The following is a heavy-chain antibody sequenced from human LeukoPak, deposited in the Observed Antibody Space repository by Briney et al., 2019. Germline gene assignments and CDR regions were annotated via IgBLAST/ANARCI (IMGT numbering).Heavy chain of an antibody. V-gene: IGHV1-2*02. CDR2: INPNSGGS. CDR3: ARSSRIAVAGTGGRFDP. CDR1: GYTFTGYY. D-gene: IGHD6-19*01. Sequence: ASVKVSCKASGYTFTGYYMHWVRQAPGQGLEWMGWINPNSGGSNYAQKFQGRVTMTRDTSISTAYMELSRLRSDDTAVYYCARSSRIAVAGTGGRFDPWGQGTLVTVSS. J-gene: IGHJ5*02.